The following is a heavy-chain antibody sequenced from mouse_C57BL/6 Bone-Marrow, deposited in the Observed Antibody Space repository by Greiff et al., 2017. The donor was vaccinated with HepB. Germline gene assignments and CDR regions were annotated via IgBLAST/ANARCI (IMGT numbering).Heavy chain of an antibody. J-gene: IGHJ3*01. CDR3: ARDGTAY. D-gene: IGHD4-1*01. CDR1: GFTFSSYA. Sequence: EVNVVESGGGLVKPGGSLKLSCAASGFTFSSYAMSWVRQTPEKRLEWVATISDGGSYTYYPDNVKGRFTISRDNAKNNLYLQMSHLKSEDTAMYYCARDGTAYWGQGTLVTVSA. CDR2: ISDGGSYT. V-gene: IGHV5-4*01.